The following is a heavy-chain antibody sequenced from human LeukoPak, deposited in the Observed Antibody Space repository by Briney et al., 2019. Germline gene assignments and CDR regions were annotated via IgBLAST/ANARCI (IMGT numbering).Heavy chain of an antibody. CDR2: IYYSGST. D-gene: IGHD3-16*01. CDR1: GGSVSSGSYY. CDR3: ARRSVGGGERFDY. J-gene: IGHJ4*02. V-gene: IGHV4-61*03. Sequence: SETLSLTCTVSGGSVSSGSYYWTWIRQPPGKGLEWIGCIYYSGSTNYNPSLKRRVTISVDTSKNHFSLKLSPMTAADTAVYYCARRSVGGGERFDYWGQGILVTVSS.